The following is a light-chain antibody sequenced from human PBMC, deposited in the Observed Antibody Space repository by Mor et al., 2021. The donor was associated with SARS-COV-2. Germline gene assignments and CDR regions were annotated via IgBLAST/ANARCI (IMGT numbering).Light chain of an antibody. Sequence: QSLSSNYLAWYQQKPGQAPRLLIYGASNRATGIPARFSGRGSGTDFTLIINRVEPEDFAVYFCQQYVIPPITFGQGTRLEI. CDR1: QSLSSNY. CDR3: QQYVIPPIT. CDR2: GAS. V-gene: IGKV3-20*01. J-gene: IGKJ5*01.